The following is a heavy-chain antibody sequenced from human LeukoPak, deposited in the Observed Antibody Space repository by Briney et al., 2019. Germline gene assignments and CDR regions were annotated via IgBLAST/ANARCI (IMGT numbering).Heavy chain of an antibody. D-gene: IGHD3-16*01. Sequence: GGSLRLSCTASGFTFSGYAMHWVRQAPGKGLEWVGVISYDGSNQYYADSVKGRFTISRDNSKSTVYVQMNSLRAEDAAVYYCARDIDEYVWGRLVFPYWGQGTLVTVSS. J-gene: IGHJ4*02. CDR2: ISYDGSNQ. CDR1: GFTFSGYA. CDR3: ARDIDEYVWGRLVFPY. V-gene: IGHV3-30-3*01.